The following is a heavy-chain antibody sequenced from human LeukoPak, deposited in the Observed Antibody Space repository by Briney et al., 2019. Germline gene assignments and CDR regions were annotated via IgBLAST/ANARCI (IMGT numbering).Heavy chain of an antibody. Sequence: PGGSLRLSCAASGFPFSNYWMHWVRQAPGKGLVWVSRVNSDGSTTNYADSVKGRFTISRDNAENTLYMRMNSLRPEDTAVYYCARGYYSSSRFDSWGQGTLVTVYS. CDR2: VNSDGSTT. CDR1: GFPFSNYW. D-gene: IGHD6-13*01. J-gene: IGHJ4*02. CDR3: ARGYYSSSRFDS. V-gene: IGHV3-74*01.